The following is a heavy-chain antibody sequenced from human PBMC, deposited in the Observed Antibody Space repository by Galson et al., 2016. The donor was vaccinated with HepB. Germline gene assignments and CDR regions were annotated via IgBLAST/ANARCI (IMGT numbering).Heavy chain of an antibody. D-gene: IGHD1-7*01. J-gene: IGHJ4*02. CDR2: ISYHGIDK. CDR3: AKGGDNWNFFDS. V-gene: IGHV3-30*18. Sequence: SLRLSCAASGFRFSGHGVHWVRQAPGKGLEWVGIISYHGIDKYIADSVKGRFSISRDNSRNTLYLQMSSLRPEDTAVYYCAKGGDNWNFFDSCGQGTLVTASS. CDR1: GFRFSGHG.